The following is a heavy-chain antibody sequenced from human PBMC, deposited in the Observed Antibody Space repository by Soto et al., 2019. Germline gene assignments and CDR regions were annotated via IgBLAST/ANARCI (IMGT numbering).Heavy chain of an antibody. CDR2: ISPDDSDT. J-gene: IGHJ4*02. Sequence: PGESLKISCKGSGYSFTSYWIGWVRQMPGKGLEWMGIISPDDSDTRYSPSFQGQVTISADKSISTAYLQWSSLKASDTAMYYRARQNSSSWSVDYWSQGTLVTVSS. CDR3: ARQNSSSWSVDY. V-gene: IGHV5-51*01. CDR1: GYSFTSYW. D-gene: IGHD6-13*01.